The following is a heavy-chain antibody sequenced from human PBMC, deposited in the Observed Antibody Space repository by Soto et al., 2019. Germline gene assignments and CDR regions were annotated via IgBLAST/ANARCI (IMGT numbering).Heavy chain of an antibody. D-gene: IGHD3-16*02. CDR1: GYIFVNYG. V-gene: IGHV1-18*01. Sequence: QVQLVQSGDEVRKPGSSVKVSCKASGYIFVNYGIAWVRQAPGQGLEWMGWISPYSGNTHYASKVQGRLNMTTDTSTRTVDMDPGSMKSDDKAVYYCAMVNNCVTPTPQDVWGQGTTVTVSS. CDR2: ISPYSGNT. CDR3: AMVNNCVTPTPQDV. J-gene: IGHJ6*02.